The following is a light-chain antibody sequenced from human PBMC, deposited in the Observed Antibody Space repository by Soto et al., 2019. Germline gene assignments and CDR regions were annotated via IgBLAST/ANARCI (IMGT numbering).Light chain of an antibody. CDR3: MQSTQLPPT. CDR2: EVS. V-gene: IGKV2D-29*02. Sequence: DVVMTQTPLSLSVAPGQPASISCKSSQSLLHITGETFLFLYLQKPGRSPQLLIYEVSTRVSGVPDRFSGSGSGTDFTLEISRVETDDVGIYYCMQSTQLPPTFGQGTRLEI. CDR1: QSLLHITGETF. J-gene: IGKJ5*01.